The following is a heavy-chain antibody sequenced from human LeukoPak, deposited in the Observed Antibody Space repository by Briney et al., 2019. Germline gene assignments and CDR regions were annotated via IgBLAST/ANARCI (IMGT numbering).Heavy chain of an antibody. CDR2: INPSGGST. Sequence: ASVNVSCKASGYTFTSYYMHWVRQAPGQGLEWMGIINPSGGSTSYAQKFQGRVTMTRDTSTSTVYMELSSLRSEDTAVYYCARDYGDYGGGNWFDPWGQGTLVTVSS. V-gene: IGHV1-46*01. CDR1: GYTFTSYY. CDR3: ARDYGDYGGGNWFDP. D-gene: IGHD4-17*01. J-gene: IGHJ5*02.